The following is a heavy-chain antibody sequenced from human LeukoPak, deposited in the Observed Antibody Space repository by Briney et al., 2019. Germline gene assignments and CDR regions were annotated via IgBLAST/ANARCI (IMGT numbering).Heavy chain of an antibody. Sequence: PSETLSLTCAVYGGSFSGYYWSWIRQPPGKGLEWIGEINHSGSTNYNPSLKSRVTISVDTSKNQFSLKLSSVTAADTAVYYCATPGGSSGGVAFDIWGQGTMVTVSS. CDR3: ATPGGSSGGVAFDI. D-gene: IGHD6-19*01. V-gene: IGHV4-34*01. CDR1: GGSFSGYY. CDR2: INHSGST. J-gene: IGHJ3*02.